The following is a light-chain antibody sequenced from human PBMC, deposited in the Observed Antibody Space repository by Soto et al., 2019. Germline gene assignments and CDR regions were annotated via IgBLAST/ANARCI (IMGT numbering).Light chain of an antibody. J-gene: IGKJ4*01. CDR3: QQCGSSPLT. Sequence: EIVLTQSPGTLSLSPGERATLSCRASQSVSSSYLAWYQQKPGQAPRLLIYGASSRATGIPSRFSGSGSGTDFTLTISRREPEDFTVYLCQQCGSSPLTFGGGTKVEIK. CDR2: GAS. V-gene: IGKV3-20*01. CDR1: QSVSSSY.